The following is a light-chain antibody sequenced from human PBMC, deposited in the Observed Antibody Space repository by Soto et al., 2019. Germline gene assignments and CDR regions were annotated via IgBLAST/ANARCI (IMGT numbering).Light chain of an antibody. CDR2: DVS. J-gene: IGLJ2*01. CDR1: SSDIINYNY. V-gene: IGLV2-14*03. CDR3: SSKTSTSTLL. Sequence: QSVLTQPASVSGSPGQSITISCSGSSSDIINYNYVSWYQQHPGQAPKLMIYDVSNWPSGISNRFSGSKSGNTASLTISGLQAEDEADYYCSSKTSTSTLLFGGGTKLTVL.